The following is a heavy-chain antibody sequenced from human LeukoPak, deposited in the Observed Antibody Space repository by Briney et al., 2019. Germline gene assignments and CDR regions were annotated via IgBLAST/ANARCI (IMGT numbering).Heavy chain of an antibody. CDR2: IYYSGST. CDR3: ARLISPGYSSKGGYYYMDV. Sequence: SETLSLTCTVSGGSISSSSYYWGWIRQPPGKGLEWIGSIYYSGSTYYNPSLKSRVTISVDTSKNQFSLKLSSVTAADTAVYYCARLISPGYSSKGGYYYMDVWGKGTTVTVSS. CDR1: GGSISSSSYY. J-gene: IGHJ6*03. V-gene: IGHV4-39*01. D-gene: IGHD6-19*01.